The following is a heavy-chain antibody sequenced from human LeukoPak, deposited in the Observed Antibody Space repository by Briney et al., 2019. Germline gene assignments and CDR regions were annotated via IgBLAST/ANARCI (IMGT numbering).Heavy chain of an antibody. D-gene: IGHD4-17*01. CDR2: IYYSGST. J-gene: IGHJ4*02. CDR3: ASMTTVTTGPEY. Sequence: SETLSLTCTVSGGSISSYYWSWIRQPPGKGLEWIRYIYYSGSTNYNPSLKSRVTISVDTSKNQFSLKLSSVTAADTAVYYCASMTTVTTGPEYWGQGTLVTVSS. CDR1: GGSISSYY. V-gene: IGHV4-59*12.